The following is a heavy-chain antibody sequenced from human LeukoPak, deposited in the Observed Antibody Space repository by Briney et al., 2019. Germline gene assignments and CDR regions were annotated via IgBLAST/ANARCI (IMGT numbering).Heavy chain of an antibody. CDR2: ISGSGGST. J-gene: IGHJ4*02. D-gene: IGHD6-13*01. CDR3: AKNPDSSSWYYTDY. V-gene: IGHV3-23*01. Sequence: GSLRLSCAASGFTFSSYAMSWVRQAPGKGLEWVPAISGSGGSTYYADSVKGRFTISRDNPKNTLYLQMNSLRAEDTAVYYCAKNPDSSSWYYTDYWGQGTLVTVSS. CDR1: GFTFSSYA.